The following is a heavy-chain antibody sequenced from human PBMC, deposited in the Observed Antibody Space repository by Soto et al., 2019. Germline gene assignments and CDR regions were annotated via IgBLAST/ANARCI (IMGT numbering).Heavy chain of an antibody. CDR3: AGGGAPGDYPGS. V-gene: IGHV1-69*02. CDR1: GGTFSSYT. J-gene: IGHJ4*02. CDR2: IIPILGIA. Sequence: QVQLVQSGAEVKKPGSSVKVSCKASGGTFSSYTISWVRQAPGQGLEWMGRIIPILGIANYAQKFQGRVTITADKSTSTAYMGLSSLRSEDTAVYYCAGGGAPGDYPGSWGQGTLVTVSS. D-gene: IGHD4-17*01.